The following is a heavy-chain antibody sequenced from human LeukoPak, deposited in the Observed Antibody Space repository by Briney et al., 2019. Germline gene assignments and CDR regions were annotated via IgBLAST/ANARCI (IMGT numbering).Heavy chain of an antibody. Sequence: SETLSLTCTVSGGSISSGGYYWSWLRPPTGKGLEWIGYLYYSGNTFHNLSLQSRVTISVDTSNNQFSLNLVSVTGADTAVYYCARRRTGYVSYYLDSWGQGVLVTVSS. CDR2: LYYSGNT. D-gene: IGHD3-9*01. CDR1: GGSISSGGYY. J-gene: IGHJ4*02. V-gene: IGHV4-30-4*08. CDR3: ARRRTGYVSYYLDS.